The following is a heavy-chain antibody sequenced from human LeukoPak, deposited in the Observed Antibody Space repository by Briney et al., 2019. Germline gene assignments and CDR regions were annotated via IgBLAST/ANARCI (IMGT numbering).Heavy chain of an antibody. CDR2: VLYSGST. CDR3: ARVRYYYDSSGYYGPYGMDV. D-gene: IGHD3-22*01. CDR1: GGSVSSVGYD. Sequence: SQTLSLTCTVSGGSVSSVGYDWSWIRRHPGKGLEWIGYVLYSGSTYYNPSLKSRVTISVDTSKNQFSLKLSSVTAADTAVYYCARVRYYYDSSGYYGPYGMDVWGQGTTVTVSS. J-gene: IGHJ6*02. V-gene: IGHV4-31*03.